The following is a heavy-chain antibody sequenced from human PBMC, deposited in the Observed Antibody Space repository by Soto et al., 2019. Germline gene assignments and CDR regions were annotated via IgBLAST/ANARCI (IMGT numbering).Heavy chain of an antibody. Sequence: QVQLQQWGAGLLKPSETLSLTCVVYGGSSSGYYWSWIRQPPGQGLEWIGEIHPSGSANYNPSLKSRVSISVDTPKPHFSPHLSSVTAADTAVYYCARYYRLVEWSNWGQGSVVTVSS. CDR1: GGSSSGYY. V-gene: IGHV4-34*01. D-gene: IGHD3-3*01. CDR3: ARYYRLVEWSN. J-gene: IGHJ4*02. CDR2: IHPSGSA.